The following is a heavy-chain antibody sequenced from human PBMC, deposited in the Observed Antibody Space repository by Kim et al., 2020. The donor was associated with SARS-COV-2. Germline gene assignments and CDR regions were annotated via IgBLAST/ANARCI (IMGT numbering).Heavy chain of an antibody. Sequence: NPSIHSQVTTSYDTSKNHFSLNLTSVTAADTAVYYCARGLSGWGAFDIWGQGTVVTVSS. V-gene: IGHV4-59*12. J-gene: IGHJ3*02. D-gene: IGHD3-16*01. CDR3: ARGLSGWGAFDI.